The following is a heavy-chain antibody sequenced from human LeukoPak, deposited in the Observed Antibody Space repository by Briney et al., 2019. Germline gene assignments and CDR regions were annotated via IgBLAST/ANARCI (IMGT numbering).Heavy chain of an antibody. CDR2: TYYRSKWYN. D-gene: IGHD6-13*01. CDR1: GDSVSSNSAA. V-gene: IGHV6-1*01. CDR3: ARHGGYSSSWRRNYYFDY. J-gene: IGHJ4*02. Sequence: SQTLSLTCAISGDSVSSNSAAWNWIRQSPSRGLEWLGRTYYRSKWYNDYAVSVKSRITINPDTSKNQFSLQLNSVTPEDTAVYYCARHGGYSSSWRRNYYFDYWGQGTLVTVSS.